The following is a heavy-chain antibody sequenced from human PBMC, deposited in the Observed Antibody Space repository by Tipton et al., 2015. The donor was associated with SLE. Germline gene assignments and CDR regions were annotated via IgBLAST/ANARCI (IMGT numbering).Heavy chain of an antibody. V-gene: IGHV4-39*07. CDR3: ASRSTTVTTGGGAFDI. D-gene: IGHD4-17*01. J-gene: IGHJ3*02. CDR2: INHSGST. CDR1: GGSISSGSYY. Sequence: TLSLTCTVSGGSISSGSYYWSWIRQPPGKGLEWIGEINHSGSTNYNPSLKSRVTISVDTSKNQFSLKLSSVTAADTAVYYCASRSTTVTTGGGAFDIGGKGTMFTVSS.